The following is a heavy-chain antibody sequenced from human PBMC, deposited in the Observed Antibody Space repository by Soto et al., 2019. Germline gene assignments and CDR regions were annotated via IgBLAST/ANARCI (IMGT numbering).Heavy chain of an antibody. Sequence: SVKVSCKASGGTFSSYTISWVRQAPGQGLEWMGRIIPILGIANYAQKFQGRVAITADKSTSTAYMELSSLRSEDTAVYYCARELGISSYYYYYMDVWGKGTTVTVSS. CDR2: IIPILGIA. CDR3: ARELGISSYYYYYMDV. CDR1: GGTFSSYT. V-gene: IGHV1-69*04. J-gene: IGHJ6*03. D-gene: IGHD7-27*01.